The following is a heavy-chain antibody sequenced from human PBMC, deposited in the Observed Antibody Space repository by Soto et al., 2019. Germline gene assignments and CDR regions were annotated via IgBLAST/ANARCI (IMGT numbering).Heavy chain of an antibody. Sequence: SVKVSCKASGFTFTSSAVQWVRQARGRRLEWIGWINVNSGNTNYAQKFQERVTMTRNTSTSTAYMELSSLRYEDTAVYYLERGHRYWNYGTYWGLGTLVTVSS. CDR2: INVNSGNT. D-gene: IGHD1-7*01. CDR3: ERGHRYWNYGTY. CDR1: GFTFTSSA. J-gene: IGHJ4*02. V-gene: IGHV1-58*01.